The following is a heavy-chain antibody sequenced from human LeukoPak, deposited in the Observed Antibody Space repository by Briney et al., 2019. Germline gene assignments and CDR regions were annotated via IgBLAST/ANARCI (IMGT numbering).Heavy chain of an antibody. J-gene: IGHJ4*02. V-gene: IGHV1-24*01. CDR2: FDPEDGET. D-gene: IGHD3-10*01. CDR3: ATVLHGSGSYYFDY. Sequence: ASVKVSCKVSGYTLTELSMHWVRQAPGKGLEWMGGFDPEDGETIYAQKFQGRVTMTEDTSTDTAYMELSSLRSEDTAVYYCATVLHGSGSYYFDYWGQGTLVTVSS. CDR1: GYTLTELS.